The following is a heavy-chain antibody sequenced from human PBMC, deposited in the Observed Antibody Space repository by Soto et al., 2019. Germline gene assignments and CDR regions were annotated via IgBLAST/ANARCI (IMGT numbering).Heavy chain of an antibody. CDR1: GFTFSSYA. J-gene: IGHJ3*02. D-gene: IGHD2-15*01. CDR3: AKGRHSMIGYCSGGSCLDAFDI. CDR2: ISGSGGST. V-gene: IGHV3-23*01. Sequence: EVQLLESGGGLVQPGGSLRLSCAASGFTFSSYAMSWVRQAPGKGLEWVSAISGSGGSTYYADSVKGRFTISRDNSKNTLYLQMNSLRAEYTAVYYCAKGRHSMIGYCSGGSCLDAFDIWGQGTMVTVSS.